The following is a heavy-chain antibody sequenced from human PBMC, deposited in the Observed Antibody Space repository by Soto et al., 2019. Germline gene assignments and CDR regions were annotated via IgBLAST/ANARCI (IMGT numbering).Heavy chain of an antibody. V-gene: IGHV5-51*01. D-gene: IGHD5-18*01. J-gene: IGHJ6*02. CDR1: GYSFTSYW. Sequence: PGESLKISCKGSGYSFTSYWIGWVRQMPGKGLEWMGIIYPGDSDTRYSPSFQGQVTISADKSTSTAYLQWSSLKASATAMYYCARVDTDMEKGYYYYGMDVWGQGTTVTVSS. CDR2: IYPGDSDT. CDR3: ARVDTDMEKGYYYYGMDV.